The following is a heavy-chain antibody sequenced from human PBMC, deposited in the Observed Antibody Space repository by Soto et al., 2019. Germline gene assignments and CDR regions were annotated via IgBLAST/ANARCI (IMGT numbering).Heavy chain of an antibody. CDR3: LRAKGRTYYDFWSGSYYYYYGMDV. CDR2: IYYSGST. J-gene: IGHJ6*01. CDR1: GGSISSGGYY. V-gene: IGHV4-31*03. D-gene: IGHD3-3*01. Sequence: TLSLTCTVSGGSISSGGYYWSWIRQHPGRGLEWIGYIYYSGSTYYNLSLKSRVTISVDTSKNQFSLKLSAVTAADTAVYYCLRAKGRTYYDFWSGSYYYYYGMDVGWQVTTVTVSS.